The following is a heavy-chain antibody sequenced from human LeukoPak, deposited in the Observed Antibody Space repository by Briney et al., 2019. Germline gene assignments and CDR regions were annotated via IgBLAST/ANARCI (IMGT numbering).Heavy chain of an antibody. Sequence: SGGSLRLSCAASGFRFDTSWMDWVRQAPGKGLEWVANIGPDGNEKYYVDSVKGRFTISRDNSKNILYLQMNSLRTEDTAVYYCAKVGLRLGGDYWGQGTLVTVSS. CDR1: GFRFDTSW. D-gene: IGHD4-17*01. J-gene: IGHJ4*02. CDR3: AKVGLRLGGDY. CDR2: IGPDGNEK. V-gene: IGHV3-7*05.